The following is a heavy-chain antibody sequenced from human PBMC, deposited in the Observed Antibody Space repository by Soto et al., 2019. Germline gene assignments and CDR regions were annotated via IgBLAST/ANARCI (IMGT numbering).Heavy chain of an antibody. J-gene: IGHJ3*02. V-gene: IGHV4-30-4*01. CDR2: IYYSGST. Sequence: PSETLSLTCTVSGGSIISGDYYFSCMREPPGKGLEWIGYIYYSGSTYCNPSLKSRVTISVDTSKNQFSLKLSSVTAADTAVYYCASPSSDGLYAFDIWGQGTMVTVSS. D-gene: IGHD3-16*01. CDR3: ASPSSDGLYAFDI. CDR1: GGSIISGDYY.